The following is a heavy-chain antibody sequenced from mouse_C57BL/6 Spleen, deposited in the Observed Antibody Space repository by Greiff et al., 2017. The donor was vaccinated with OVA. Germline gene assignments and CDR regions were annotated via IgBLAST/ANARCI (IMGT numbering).Heavy chain of an antibody. CDR3: ARGLCYYAMGC. Sequence: QVQLQQPGTELVKPGASVKLSCKASGYTFPSYWLHWVTQRPGQGLEWIGNIHPSNGGTNYNEKFKSQATLTVAKSSSTAYLQLSSLTSEDSAVYYCARGLCYYAMGCWGQGTSVTVSS. CDR1: GYTFPSYW. CDR2: IHPSNGGT. J-gene: IGHJ4*01. V-gene: IGHV1-53*01.